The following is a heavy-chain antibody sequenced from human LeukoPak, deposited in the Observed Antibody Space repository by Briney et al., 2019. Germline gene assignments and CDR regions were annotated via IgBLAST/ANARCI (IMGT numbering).Heavy chain of an antibody. Sequence: SETLSLTCAVSGYSVSSGYYWGWIRQPPGKGLEWIGSIYHSGSTYYNPSLKSRVTISVDTSKNQFSLKLSSVTAADTAVYYCARLRDGYNLRWFDPWGQGTLVTASS. V-gene: IGHV4-38-2*01. D-gene: IGHD5-24*01. CDR1: GYSVSSGYY. CDR3: ARLRDGYNLRWFDP. CDR2: IYHSGST. J-gene: IGHJ5*02.